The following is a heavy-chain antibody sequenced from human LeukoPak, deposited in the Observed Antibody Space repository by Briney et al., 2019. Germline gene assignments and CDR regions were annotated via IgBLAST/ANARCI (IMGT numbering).Heavy chain of an antibody. CDR3: ASAASRYYYSRQAAAAPDY. V-gene: IGHV4-34*01. CDR2: INHSGST. J-gene: IGHJ4*02. Sequence: SETLSLTCTVSGGSISSYYWSWIRQPPGKGLEWIGEINHSGSTNYNPSLKSRVTISVDTSKNQFSLKLSSVTAADTAVYYCASAASRYYYSRQAAAAPDYWGQGTLVTVSS. D-gene: IGHD6-13*01. CDR1: GGSISSYY.